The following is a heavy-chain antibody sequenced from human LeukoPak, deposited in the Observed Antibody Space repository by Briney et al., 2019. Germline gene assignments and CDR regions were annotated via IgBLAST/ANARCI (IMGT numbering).Heavy chain of an antibody. J-gene: IGHJ4*02. CDR1: GGSISSGSYY. Sequence: SETLSLTCTVSGGSISSGSYYWSWIRQPAGKGLEWIGRIYTSGSTNYNPSLKSRVTISVDTSKNQFSLKLSSVTAADTAVYYCARRGAPLLAVAYYFDYWGQGTLVTVSS. CDR3: ARRGAPLLAVAYYFDY. CDR2: IYTSGST. D-gene: IGHD1-26*01. V-gene: IGHV4-61*02.